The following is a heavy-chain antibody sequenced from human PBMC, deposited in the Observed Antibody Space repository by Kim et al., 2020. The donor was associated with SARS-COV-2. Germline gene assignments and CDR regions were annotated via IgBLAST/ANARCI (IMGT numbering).Heavy chain of an antibody. Sequence: SETLSLTCTVSGGSISSSSYYWGWIRQPPGKGLEWIGSMYYSGSAYYNPSLKSRVTIYVDTSKNQFSLKLSSVTAADTAVYYCVRHRGQWLRNSFDYWGQGTLVTVSS. CDR3: VRHRGQWLRNSFDY. CDR2: MYYSGSA. V-gene: IGHV4-39*01. CDR1: GGSISSSSYY. J-gene: IGHJ4*02. D-gene: IGHD5-12*01.